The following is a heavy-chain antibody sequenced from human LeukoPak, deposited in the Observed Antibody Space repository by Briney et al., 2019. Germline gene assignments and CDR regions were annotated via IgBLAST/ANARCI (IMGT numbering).Heavy chain of an antibody. CDR1: GGSISSGGYY. J-gene: IGHJ4*02. CDR3: ARTPVLLWFGPDEYYFDY. D-gene: IGHD3-10*01. V-gene: IGHV4-31*03. CDR2: IYYSGST. Sequence: SETLSLTCTVSGGSISSGGYYWSWIRQHPGKGLEWIVYIYYSGSTYYNPSLKSRVTISVDTSKNQFSLKLSSVTAADTAVYYCARTPVLLWFGPDEYYFDYWGQGTLVTVSS.